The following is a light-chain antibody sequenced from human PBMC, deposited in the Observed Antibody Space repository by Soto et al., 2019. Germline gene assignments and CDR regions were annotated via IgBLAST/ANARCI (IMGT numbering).Light chain of an antibody. Sequence: QSALTQPASVSGSPGQSITISCTGSSSDVGGYNYVSWYQHHPGKAPKHMIFEVSSRPSGVSNRFSGSKSVNTASLTISGLQAEDEADYYCTSYTSSRTWVFGGGTKLTVL. CDR1: SSDVGGYNY. CDR3: TSYTSSRTWV. V-gene: IGLV2-14*01. J-gene: IGLJ3*02. CDR2: EVS.